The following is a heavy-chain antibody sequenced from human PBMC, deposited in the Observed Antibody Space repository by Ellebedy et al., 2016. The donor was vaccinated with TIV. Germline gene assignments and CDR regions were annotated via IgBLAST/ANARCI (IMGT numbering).Heavy chain of an antibody. CDR2: IFHSGRT. CDR1: GGTISRSNW. J-gene: IGHJ5*02. CDR3: AAIRSFWFDP. D-gene: IGHD4-17*01. Sequence: MPGGSLRLSCAVSGGTISRSNWWSWVRQPPGKGLEWIGDIFHSGRTNYNPSLKSRVTISVDTSKNQFSLILSSVTAADTAVYYCAAIRSFWFDPWGHGTLVTVSS. V-gene: IGHV4-4*02.